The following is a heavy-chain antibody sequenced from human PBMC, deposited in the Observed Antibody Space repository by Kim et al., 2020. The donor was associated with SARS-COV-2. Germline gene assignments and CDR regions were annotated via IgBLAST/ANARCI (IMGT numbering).Heavy chain of an antibody. CDR1: GFTFDDYA. J-gene: IGHJ6*02. CDR2: ISWNSGSI. V-gene: IGHV3-9*01. Sequence: GGSLRLSCAASGFTFDDYAMHWVRQAPGKGLEWVSGISWNSGSIGYADSVKGRFTISRDNAKNSLYLQMNSLRAEDTALYYCAKDTGHDFWSGYYSQRGYYGMDVWAQGTTVTVSS. D-gene: IGHD3-3*01. CDR3: AKDTGHDFWSGYYSQRGYYGMDV.